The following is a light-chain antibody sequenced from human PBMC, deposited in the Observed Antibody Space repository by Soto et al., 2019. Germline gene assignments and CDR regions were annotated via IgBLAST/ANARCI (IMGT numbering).Light chain of an antibody. J-gene: IGLJ1*01. Sequence: QSVLTQPASVSGSPGQSITISCTGTSSDVGGYNLVSWYQQYPGEAPKLMIYEVTNRPSGVSNRFSGSKSGNTASLTISGLQAEDEGDYYCSSFVTSVYVFGTGTKVTVL. CDR2: EVT. CDR1: SSDVGGYNL. CDR3: SSFVTSVYV. V-gene: IGLV2-14*01.